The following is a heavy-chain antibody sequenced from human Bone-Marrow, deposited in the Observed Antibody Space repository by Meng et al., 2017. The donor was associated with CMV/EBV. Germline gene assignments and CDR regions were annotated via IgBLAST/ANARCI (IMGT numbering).Heavy chain of an antibody. CDR1: GGSISGYY. D-gene: IGHD3-22*01. J-gene: IGHJ5*02. Sequence: SETRFLTCSVSGGSISGYYWSWIRQPPGKGLEWIGYIYSSGSINYNPSLESRVTMSVDTSKNQFSLDLTSVTAADTAVYYCARDVHYYDSSGYLSWFDPWGQGTLVTVSS. CDR3: ARDVHYYDSSGYLSWFDP. CDR2: IYSSGSI. V-gene: IGHV4-59*01.